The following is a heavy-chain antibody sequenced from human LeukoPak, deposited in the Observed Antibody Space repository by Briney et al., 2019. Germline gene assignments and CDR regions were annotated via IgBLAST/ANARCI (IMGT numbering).Heavy chain of an antibody. Sequence: GGSLRLSCAASGFTFSSYSMNWVRQAPGKGLEWVSSISSSSSYIYYADSVKGRFTISRDNAKNSLYLQMNSLRAEDTAVYYRATRSLVIVGATTWGQGTLVTVSS. D-gene: IGHD1-26*01. V-gene: IGHV3-21*01. J-gene: IGHJ5*02. CDR2: ISSSSSYI. CDR3: ATRSLVIVGATT. CDR1: GFTFSSYS.